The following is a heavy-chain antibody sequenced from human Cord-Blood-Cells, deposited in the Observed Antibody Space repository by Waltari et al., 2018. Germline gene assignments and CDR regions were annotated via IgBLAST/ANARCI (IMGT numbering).Heavy chain of an antibody. CDR2: IIPIFGTA. CDR3: ASFVVVPAAIGYYFDY. Sequence: SSVKVSCKASGGTFSSYAISWVRQAPGQGLEWMGGIIPIFGTANYAQKFQGRVTITADESTSTAYMELSSLRSEDTAVYYCASFVVVPAAIGYYFDYWGQGTLVTVSS. D-gene: IGHD2-2*02. J-gene: IGHJ4*02. V-gene: IGHV1-69*01. CDR1: GGTFSSYA.